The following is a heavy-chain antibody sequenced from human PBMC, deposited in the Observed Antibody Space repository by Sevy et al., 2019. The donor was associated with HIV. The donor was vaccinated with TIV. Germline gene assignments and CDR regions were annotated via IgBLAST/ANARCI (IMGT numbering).Heavy chain of an antibody. CDR2: ISAYNGNT. Sequence: ASVKVSCMTSGYTFTTYGFSWVRQAPGQGLEWLGWISAYNGNTKYAQKLQGRVTLTTDTSTKTAYMEVKSLTSDDTAVYYCTREYLPKVSGPLGIGYWGQGTLVTVSS. V-gene: IGHV1-18*04. CDR3: TREYLPKVSGPLGIGY. J-gene: IGHJ4*02. D-gene: IGHD1-1*01. CDR1: GYTFTTYG.